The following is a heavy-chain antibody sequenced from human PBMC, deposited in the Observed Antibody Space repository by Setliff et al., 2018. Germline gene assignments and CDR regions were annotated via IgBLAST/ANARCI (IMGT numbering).Heavy chain of an antibody. V-gene: IGHV4-31*11. CDR1: GGSFSGYY. Sequence: SETLSLTCAVYGGSFSGYYWSWIRQHPGKGLEWIGYIYYSGSTYYNPSLKSRVTISVDTSKNQFSLKLSSVTAADTAVYYCARCDGVYYYYMDVWGKGTTVTVSS. CDR2: IYYSGST. D-gene: IGHD3-10*01. CDR3: ARCDGVYYYYMDV. J-gene: IGHJ6*03.